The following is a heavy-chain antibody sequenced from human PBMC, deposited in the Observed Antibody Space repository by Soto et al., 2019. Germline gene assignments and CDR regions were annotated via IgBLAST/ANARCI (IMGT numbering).Heavy chain of an antibody. V-gene: IGHV3-30-3*01. J-gene: IGHJ5*02. CDR3: SASRDYNWFDP. Sequence: PGGSLRLSCAASDFAFSTHAVHWVRQAPGAGLEWVAVISFDGTNKYYADSVKGRFTISRDNSRSTLYLQMNSLRIEDTAVYYCSASRDYNWFDPWGQGT. D-gene: IGHD2-21*02. CDR1: DFAFSTHA. CDR2: ISFDGTNK.